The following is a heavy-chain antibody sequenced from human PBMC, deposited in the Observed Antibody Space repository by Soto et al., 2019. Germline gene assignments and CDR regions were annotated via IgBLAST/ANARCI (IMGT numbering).Heavy chain of an antibody. CDR3: ARISAAATSFDY. V-gene: IGHV3-33*08. CDR1: GFTFSSYS. J-gene: IGHJ4*02. Sequence: PGGSLRLSCAASGFTFSSYSMNWVRQAPGKGLEWVAVIWYDGSNKYYADPVKGRFTISRDNAKNTLYLQMNSLRAEDTAVFYCARISAAATSFDYWGQGILVTVSS. D-gene: IGHD6-13*01. CDR2: IWYDGSNK.